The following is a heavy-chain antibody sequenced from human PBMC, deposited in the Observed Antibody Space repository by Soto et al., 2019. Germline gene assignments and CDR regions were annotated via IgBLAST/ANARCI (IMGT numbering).Heavy chain of an antibody. V-gene: IGHV3-23*01. CDR3: AKDLGISGTYYRFDY. CDR2: ISGSSHIT. J-gene: IGHJ4*02. CDR1: GYTLSDYS. D-gene: IGHD1-26*01. Sequence: LRLSCVASGYTLSDYSMNWVRQAPGKGLEWVSTISGSSHITYYAESVKGRFTISRDNSKNTLYLQMNNLRAEDTAVYYCAKDLGISGTYYRFDYWGQVTQVTVSS.